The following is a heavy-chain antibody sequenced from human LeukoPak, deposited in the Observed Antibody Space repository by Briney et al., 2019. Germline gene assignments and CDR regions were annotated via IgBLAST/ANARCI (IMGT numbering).Heavy chain of an antibody. V-gene: IGHV1-46*01. Sequence: GASVKVSCKASGYTFTSYYMHWVRQAPGQGLEWMGIINPSGGSTSYARKFQGRVTMTRDTSTSTVYMELSSLRSEDTAVYYCARDHWTVPVWKNGYSYDPTWEYAFDIWGQGTMVTVSS. CDR2: INPSGGST. D-gene: IGHD5-18*01. CDR1: GYTFTSYY. J-gene: IGHJ3*02. CDR3: ARDHWTVPVWKNGYSYDPTWEYAFDI.